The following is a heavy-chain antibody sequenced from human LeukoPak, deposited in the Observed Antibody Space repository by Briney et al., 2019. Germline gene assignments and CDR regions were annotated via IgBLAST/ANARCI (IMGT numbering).Heavy chain of an antibody. J-gene: IGHJ5*02. CDR1: GYTFTSYA. V-gene: IGHV1-3*01. Sequence: ASVKVSCKASGYTFTSYAIHWVRQAPGQRLEWMGWINAGNGDTKYSQKFQSRVTMTRGTSTSTDYMELSSLRSEDTAVYYCARQRFPGRAGWFDPWGQGTLVTVSS. CDR3: ARQRFPGRAGWFDP. CDR2: INAGNGDT. D-gene: IGHD3-3*01.